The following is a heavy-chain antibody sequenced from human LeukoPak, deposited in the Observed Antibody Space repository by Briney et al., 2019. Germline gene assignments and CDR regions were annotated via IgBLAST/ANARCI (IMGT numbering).Heavy chain of an antibody. CDR1: GYTFTSYY. J-gene: IGHJ5*02. D-gene: IGHD1-26*01. V-gene: IGHV1-46*01. CDR2: INPTGDST. CDR3: ARDNSVGETAWWFDP. Sequence: ASVKVSCKAPGYTFTSYYMHWVRQAPGQGLEWMGLINPTGDSTGYAQKFQGRVTMTRDMSTSTDYLELSSLRSEDTAIYYCARDNSVGETAWWFDPWGQGTLVTVSS.